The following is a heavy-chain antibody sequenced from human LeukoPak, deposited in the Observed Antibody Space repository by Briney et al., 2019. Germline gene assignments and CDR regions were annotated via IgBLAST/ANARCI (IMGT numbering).Heavy chain of an antibody. CDR2: INYSGST. Sequence: SETLSLTCTVSGGSISSSSYYWGWIRQPPGKGLEWIGRINYSGSTYYNPSLKSRVTISVDTSKNQFSLKLSSVTAADTAVYYCARHPHCSGGSCYSGVGAFDIWGQGTMVTVSS. J-gene: IGHJ3*02. CDR3: ARHPHCSGGSCYSGVGAFDI. CDR1: GGSISSSSYY. D-gene: IGHD2-15*01. V-gene: IGHV4-39*01.